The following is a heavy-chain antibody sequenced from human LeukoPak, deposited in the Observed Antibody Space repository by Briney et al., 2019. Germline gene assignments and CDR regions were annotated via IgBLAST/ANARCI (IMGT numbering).Heavy chain of an antibody. CDR1: GYTFTTYY. CDR2: INPNGGGT. D-gene: IGHD1-20*01. V-gene: IGHV1-46*01. CDR3: ARDMTGKRGYFDY. J-gene: IGHJ4*02. Sequence: ASVKVSCKASGYTFTTYYMHWVRQAPGQGLEWMGLINPNGGGTGYAQKFQGRVTMTRDTSTSTIYMELGSLKSEDTAVYYCARDMTGKRGYFDYWGQGTLVTVSS.